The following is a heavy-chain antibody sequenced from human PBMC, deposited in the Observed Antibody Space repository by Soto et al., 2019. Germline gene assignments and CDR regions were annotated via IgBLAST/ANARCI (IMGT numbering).Heavy chain of an antibody. CDR1: GASLLISY. D-gene: IGHD1-26*01. CDR3: AKGWDVKYFDH. J-gene: IGHJ4*02. V-gene: IGHV4-4*07. Sequence: VQLQESGPGLVKPSETLSLSFDVSGASLLISYWSWVRQPAGKGLEWIGHIFSSGRTSYNPSLKSRVTMSIDTPNNKFSLNLKSVTAADTAVYYCAKGWDVKYFDHWGQGARVTVSS. CDR2: IFSSGRT.